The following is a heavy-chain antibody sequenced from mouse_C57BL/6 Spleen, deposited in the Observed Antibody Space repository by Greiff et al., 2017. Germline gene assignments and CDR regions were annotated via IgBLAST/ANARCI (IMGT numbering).Heavy chain of an antibody. Sequence: QVQLKESGPELVKPGASVKISCKASGYAFSSSWMNWVKQRPGKGLEWIGRIYPGDGDTNYNGKFKGKATLTADKSSSTAYMQLSSLTSEDSAVYFCARTPYYYGSSYPFAYWGQGTLVTVSA. V-gene: IGHV1-82*01. CDR2: IYPGDGDT. CDR3: ARTPYYYGSSYPFAY. D-gene: IGHD1-1*01. J-gene: IGHJ3*01. CDR1: GYAFSSSW.